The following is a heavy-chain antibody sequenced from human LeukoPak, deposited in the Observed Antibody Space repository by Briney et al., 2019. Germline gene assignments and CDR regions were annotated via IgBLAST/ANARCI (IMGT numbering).Heavy chain of an antibody. CDR2: ISYDGSNK. V-gene: IGHV3-30-3*01. Sequence: GGSLRLSCAASGFTFSSYAMHWVRQAPGKGLEWVAVISYDGSNKYYADSVKGRFTISRDNSKNTLYLQMNSLRAEDTAVYYCARGGITGTTSYWGQGTLVTASS. CDR1: GFTFSSYA. D-gene: IGHD1-7*01. J-gene: IGHJ4*02. CDR3: ARGGITGTTSY.